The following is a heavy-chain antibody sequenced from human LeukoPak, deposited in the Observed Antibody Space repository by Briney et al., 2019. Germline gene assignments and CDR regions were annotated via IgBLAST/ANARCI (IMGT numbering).Heavy chain of an antibody. CDR3: ARDYYDSSGYYHGGH. D-gene: IGHD3-22*01. CDR2: INPSGGST. CDR1: GYSFTSYG. J-gene: IGHJ4*02. Sequence: GALVKVSCKASGYSFTSYGIHWVRQAPGQGLEWMGIINPSGGSTTYAQKFQGRVTMTRDTSTSTVYMELSSLRSEDTAVYYCARDYYDSSGYYHGGHWGQGTLVTVSS. V-gene: IGHV1-46*01.